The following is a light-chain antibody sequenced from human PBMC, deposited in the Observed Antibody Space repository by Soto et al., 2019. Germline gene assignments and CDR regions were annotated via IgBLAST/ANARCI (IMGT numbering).Light chain of an antibody. J-gene: IGKJ1*01. CDR3: QQYDTFPRT. CDR1: QSVREW. V-gene: IGKV1-5*03. Sequence: DVQMTQSPSTLSASVGDRVTITCRASQSVREWLAWFQQKPGKAPKLLISQTSTLESGVPSRFGGSGSGTDFTLTISSLQPDDFATSYCQQYDTFPRTFGQGTKVEVK. CDR2: QTS.